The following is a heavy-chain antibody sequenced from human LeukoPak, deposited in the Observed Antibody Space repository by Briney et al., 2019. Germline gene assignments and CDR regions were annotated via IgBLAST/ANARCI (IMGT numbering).Heavy chain of an antibody. V-gene: IGHV4-59*02. J-gene: IGHJ4*02. Sequence: PSETLSLTCTVSGGSVSSYYWSWIRQPPGKGLEWIGYIHYSGSTNYNPSLKSRVTISVDTSKNQFSLNLRSVTAADTAVYYCARGGVDYDSSGLIDYWGQGTLVTVSS. D-gene: IGHD3-22*01. CDR3: ARGGVDYDSSGLIDY. CDR1: GGSVSSYY. CDR2: IHYSGST.